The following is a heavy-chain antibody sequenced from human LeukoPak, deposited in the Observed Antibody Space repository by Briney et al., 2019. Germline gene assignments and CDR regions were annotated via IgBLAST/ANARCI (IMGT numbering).Heavy chain of an antibody. V-gene: IGHV3-48*03. J-gene: IGHJ6*03. D-gene: IGHD3-10*01. Sequence: PGGSLRLSCAASGFTFSSFEMNWVRQAPGKGPEWLSYISGSGSTKYYADSVKGRFTISRDNAKNSQFLQLNSLRAEDTALYYCARVRPYSETNYDPYYYYVDVWGKGTTVTVSS. CDR3: ARVRPYSETNYDPYYYYVDV. CDR1: GFTFSSFE. CDR2: ISGSGSTK.